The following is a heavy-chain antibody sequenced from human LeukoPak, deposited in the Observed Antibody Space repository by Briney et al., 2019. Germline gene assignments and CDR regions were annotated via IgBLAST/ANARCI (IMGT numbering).Heavy chain of an antibody. CDR2: INPNSGGT. V-gene: IGHV1-2*02. D-gene: IGHD4-11*01. CDR3: AVLHVPHFDY. CDR1: GYTFTGYY. J-gene: IGHJ4*02. Sequence: ASVKVSCKASGYTFTGYYMHWVRQAPGQGLEWMGWINPNSGGTNYAQKFQGRVTTTRDTSISTAYMEMSRQRSDDTAVYYCAVLHVPHFDYWGQGTLVTVSS.